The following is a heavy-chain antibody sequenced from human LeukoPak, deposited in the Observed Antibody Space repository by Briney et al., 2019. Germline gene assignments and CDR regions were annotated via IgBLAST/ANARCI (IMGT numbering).Heavy chain of an antibody. CDR2: IYPGDSDT. Sequence: GESLKISCKGSGYSFTSNWIGWVRQMPGKGLEWMGIIYPGDSDTRYSPSFQGQVTISADKSISTAYLQWSSLEASDTAMYYCARRPGRWLQLGAFDIWGQGTMVTVSS. V-gene: IGHV5-51*01. CDR3: ARRPGRWLQLGAFDI. J-gene: IGHJ3*02. CDR1: GYSFTSNW. D-gene: IGHD5-24*01.